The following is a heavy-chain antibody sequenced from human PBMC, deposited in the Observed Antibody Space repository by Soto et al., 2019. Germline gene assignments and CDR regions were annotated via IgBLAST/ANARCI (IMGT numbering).Heavy chain of an antibody. J-gene: IGHJ4*02. D-gene: IGHD3-10*01. V-gene: IGHV4-61*08. Sequence: SETLSLTCTVSGGSISSGDYYWSWIRQTPGKGLEWIGYIYYSGSTNYNPSLKSRVTISVDTSKNQFSLKLSSVTAADTAVYYCASRNYYGSGSYHYYFDYWGQGTLVTVSS. CDR2: IYYSGST. CDR3: ASRNYYGSGSYHYYFDY. CDR1: GGSISSGDYY.